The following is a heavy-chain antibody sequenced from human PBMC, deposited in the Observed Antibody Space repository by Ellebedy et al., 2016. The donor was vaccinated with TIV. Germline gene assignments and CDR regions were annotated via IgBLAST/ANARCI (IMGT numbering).Heavy chain of an antibody. CDR2: IDWDDDK. CDR3: ARFCRATGYYGMDV. CDR1: GFSLSTSGMC. V-gene: IGHV2-70*11. J-gene: IGHJ6*02. Sequence: SGPTLVKSTQTLTLTCTFSGFSLSTSGMCVSWIRQPPGKALEWLARIDWDDDKYYSTSLKTRLTISKDTSKNQVVLTMTNMDPVDTATYYCARFCRATGYYGMDVWGQGTTVTVSS. D-gene: IGHD3-3*01.